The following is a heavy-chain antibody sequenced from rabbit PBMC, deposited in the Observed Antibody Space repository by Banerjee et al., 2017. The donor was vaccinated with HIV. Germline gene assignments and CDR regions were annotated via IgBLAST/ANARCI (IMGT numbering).Heavy chain of an antibody. J-gene: IGHJ4*01. CDR2: IHSGKGST. V-gene: IGHV1S7*01. CDR1: GFDFSSYW. CDR3: ARGSSYYTYFNL. D-gene: IGHD8-1*01. Sequence: QLVESGGGLVQPGGSLTLSCKASGFDFSSYWMSWVRQAPGKGLEWIGIIHSGKGSTYYASWVNGRFTVSSHNAQNTLYLQLNSLTAADTATYFCARGSSYYTYFNLWGQGTLVTVS.